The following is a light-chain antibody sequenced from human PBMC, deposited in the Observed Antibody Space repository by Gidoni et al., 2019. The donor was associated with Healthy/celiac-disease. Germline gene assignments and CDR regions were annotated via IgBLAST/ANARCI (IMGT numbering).Light chain of an antibody. V-gene: IGLV2-14*01. J-gene: IGLJ3*02. CDR1: SSDVGGYHD. CDR2: EFS. CDR3: SSYTSSITGWV. Sequence: PALTAPASVSGAPGQSITISCTGASSDVGGYHDFSWYQQHPGKAPNLMIYEFSNRPSGVSNRFSCSKSGNTSSLTISGLQAEDEADYYCSSYTSSITGWVFGGGTKLTVL.